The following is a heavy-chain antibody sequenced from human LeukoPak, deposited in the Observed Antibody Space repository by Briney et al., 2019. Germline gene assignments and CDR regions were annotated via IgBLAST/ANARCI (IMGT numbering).Heavy chain of an antibody. V-gene: IGHV4-4*02. CDR1: GGSVSHSNW. Sequence: SETLSLTCAVSGGSVSHSNWWTWVRQSPGKGLEWIGEVHPSEGTNYNPSLKSRVTISLDKSKNQFSLELNSVTAADTAVYYCARDPPRGYGLDVWGPGITVTVS. CDR2: VHPSEGT. CDR3: ARDPPRGYGLDV. J-gene: IGHJ6*02.